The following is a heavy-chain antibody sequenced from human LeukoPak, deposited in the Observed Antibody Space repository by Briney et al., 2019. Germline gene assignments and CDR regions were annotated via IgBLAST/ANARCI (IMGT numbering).Heavy chain of an antibody. CDR2: ISGSGDNT. CDR3: AKGSYYDSSGSFYFGY. J-gene: IGHJ4*02. CDR1: GFTFSSYS. D-gene: IGHD3-22*01. V-gene: IGHV3-23*01. Sequence: GGSLRLSCAASGFTFSSYSMSWVRQAPGKGLEWVSGISGSGDNTYYADSVKGRFTISRDNSKNTLYVQVNSLGTEDTAAYYCAKGSYYDSSGSFYFGYWGQGTLVTVSS.